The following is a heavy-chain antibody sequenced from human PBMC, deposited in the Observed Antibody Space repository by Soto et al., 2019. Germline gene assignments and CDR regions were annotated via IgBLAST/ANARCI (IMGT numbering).Heavy chain of an antibody. D-gene: IGHD3-10*01. CDR2: ITDTGVNT. CDR3: AKVGTIINMEIDY. Sequence: PGGSLRLSCAASGFTFSSYGMTWVREAPGKGLEWVSTITDTGVNTYYANSVKGRFTISRDNSQNTLYLQMSSLRAEDTAVYYCAKVGTIINMEIDYWGQGTLVTVST. CDR1: GFTFSSYG. J-gene: IGHJ4*02. V-gene: IGHV3-23*01.